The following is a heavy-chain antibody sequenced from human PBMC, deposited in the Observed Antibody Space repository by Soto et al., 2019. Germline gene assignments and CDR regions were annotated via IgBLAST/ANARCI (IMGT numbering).Heavy chain of an antibody. CDR1: GFTFSSYA. CDR3: ARDPMGRYYGSGSYYFDY. CDR2: ISYDGSNK. D-gene: IGHD3-10*01. J-gene: IGHJ4*02. V-gene: IGHV3-30-3*01. Sequence: QVQLVESGGGVVQPGRSLRLSCAASGFTFSSYAMHWVRQAPGKGLVWVAVISYDGSNKYYADSVKGRITFSRDNSKNTLYLQMNSLRAEDTAVYYCARDPMGRYYGSGSYYFDYWGQGTLVTFSS.